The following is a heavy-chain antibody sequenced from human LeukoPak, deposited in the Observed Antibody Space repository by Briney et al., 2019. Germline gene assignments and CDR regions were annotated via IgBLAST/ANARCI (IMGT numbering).Heavy chain of an antibody. CDR1: GYRFTNYW. J-gene: IGHJ5*02. CDR2: IYPGDSDT. D-gene: IGHD2-15*01. V-gene: IGHV5-51*01. Sequence: GESLKISCEGSGYRFTNYWIGWVRQMPGKGLEWMGIIYPGDSDTRYSPSFQGQVTISADKSISTAYLQWGSLKASDTAMYYCARSQGYCSGGSCLQGDWFDPWGQGTLVTVSS. CDR3: ARSQGYCSGGSCLQGDWFDP.